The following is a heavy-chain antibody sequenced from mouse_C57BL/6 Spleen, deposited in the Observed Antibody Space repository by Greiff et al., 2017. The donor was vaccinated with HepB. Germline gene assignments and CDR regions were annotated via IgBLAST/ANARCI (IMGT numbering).Heavy chain of an antibody. Sequence: DVKLVESEGGLVQPGSSMKLSCTASGFTFSDYYMAWVRQVPEKGLEWVANINYDGSSTYYLDSLKSRFIISRDNAKNILYLQMSSLKSEDTATYYCARESYYGSSYVDYWGQGTTLTVSS. J-gene: IGHJ2*01. CDR1: GFTFSDYY. CDR3: ARESYYGSSYVDY. CDR2: INYDGSST. V-gene: IGHV5-16*01. D-gene: IGHD1-1*01.